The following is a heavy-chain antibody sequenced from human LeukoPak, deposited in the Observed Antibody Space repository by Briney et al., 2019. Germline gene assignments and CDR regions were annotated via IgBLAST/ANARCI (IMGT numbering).Heavy chain of an antibody. D-gene: IGHD3-9*01. CDR1: GGTFSSYA. CDR2: IIPIFGTA. Sequence: SVKVSCKASGGTFSSYAISWVRQAPGQGLEWMGGIIPIFGTANYAQKFQGRVTITADESTSTAYMELSSLRSEDTAVYYCARDRRLRYFSGAFDYWGQGTLVTVSS. V-gene: IGHV1-69*13. CDR3: ARDRRLRYFSGAFDY. J-gene: IGHJ4*02.